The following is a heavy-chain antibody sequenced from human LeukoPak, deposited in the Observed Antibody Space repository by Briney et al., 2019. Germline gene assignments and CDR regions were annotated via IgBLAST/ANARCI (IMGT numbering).Heavy chain of an antibody. D-gene: IGHD5-24*01. J-gene: IGHJ6*03. CDR1: GYTFTSYG. CDR3: ARGRDGYNYVRDYYYYYMDV. Sequence: ASVKVSCKASGYTFTSYGISWVRQAPGQGLEWMGWISAYNGNTNYAQKLQGRVTMTTDTSTSTAYMELRSLRSGDTAVYYCARGRDGYNYVRDYYYYYMDVWGKGTTVTVSS. CDR2: ISAYNGNT. V-gene: IGHV1-18*01.